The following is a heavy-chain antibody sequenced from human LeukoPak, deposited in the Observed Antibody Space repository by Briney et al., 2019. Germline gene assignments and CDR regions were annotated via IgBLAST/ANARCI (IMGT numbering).Heavy chain of an antibody. CDR3: ARDSNGDYFDY. J-gene: IGHJ4*02. V-gene: IGHV3-66*01. Sequence: PGGSLRLSCAASGFTVSRNYMSWVRQAPGKGLECVSVINSGGSTYYADSVKGRFTISRDNSKNTLFLQVSSLRAEDTAVYYCARDSNGDYFDYWGQGTLVTVSS. CDR2: INSGGST. CDR1: GFTVSRNY. D-gene: IGHD4-17*01.